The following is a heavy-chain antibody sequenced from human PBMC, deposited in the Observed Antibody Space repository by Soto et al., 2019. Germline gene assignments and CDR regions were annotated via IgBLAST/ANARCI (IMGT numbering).Heavy chain of an antibody. CDR1: GGSISSGDYY. CDR3: ARLGYDSSGYYYLTDY. Sequence: SETLSLTCTVSGGSISSGDYYWSWIRQPPGKGLEWIGYIYYSGSTYYNPSLKSRVTISVDTSKNQFSLKLSSVTAADTAVYYCARLGYDSSGYYYLTDYWGQGTLVTVSS. J-gene: IGHJ4*02. CDR2: IYYSGST. V-gene: IGHV4-30-4*01. D-gene: IGHD3-22*01.